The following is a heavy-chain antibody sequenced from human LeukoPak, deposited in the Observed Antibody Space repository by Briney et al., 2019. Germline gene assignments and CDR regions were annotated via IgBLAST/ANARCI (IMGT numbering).Heavy chain of an antibody. CDR1: GGSISSYY. D-gene: IGHD5-12*01. CDR2: ISYSGST. J-gene: IGHJ6*03. CDR3: ARAGGYDWGYYYYMDV. Sequence: PSETLSLTCTVSGGSISSYYWNWIRQPPGKGLQWIGYISYSGSTNYNPSLRSRVTISVDTSKTQFSLKLSSVTAADTAVYYCARAGGYDWGYYYYMDVWGKGTTVTVSS. V-gene: IGHV4-59*01.